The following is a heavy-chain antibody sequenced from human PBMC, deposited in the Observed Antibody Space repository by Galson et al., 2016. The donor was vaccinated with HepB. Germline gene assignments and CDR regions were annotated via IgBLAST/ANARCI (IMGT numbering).Heavy chain of an antibody. CDR2: ISADNGNT. CDR3: ASATNCNRADCNADTFHI. D-gene: IGHD2/OR15-2a*01. V-gene: IGHV1-18*01. CDR1: GYTFTNYG. Sequence: SVKVSCKASGYTFTNYGISWVRQAPGQGLEWMGWISADNGNTDHAQKFQGRVTMTTETSTTTVYMELMNLRSDDTAMYYCASATNCNRADCNADTFHIWGQGTVVTVSS. J-gene: IGHJ3*02.